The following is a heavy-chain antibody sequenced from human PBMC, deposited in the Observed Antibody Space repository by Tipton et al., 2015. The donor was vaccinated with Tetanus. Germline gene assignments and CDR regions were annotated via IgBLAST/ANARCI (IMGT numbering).Heavy chain of an antibody. V-gene: IGHV5-51*01. CDR3: ARVGGGSKWLFDY. CDR1: GYSFTGHW. Sequence: QSGAEVKKPGESLKISCKGSGYSFTGHWIAWVRHMPGKGLEWMGSIYPGDSATRYSPSFQGQVTISADKSISTAYLQWSSLKASDTAMYFCARVGGGSKWLFDYWGQGTPVTVSS. J-gene: IGHJ4*02. D-gene: IGHD5-12*01. CDR2: IYPGDSAT.